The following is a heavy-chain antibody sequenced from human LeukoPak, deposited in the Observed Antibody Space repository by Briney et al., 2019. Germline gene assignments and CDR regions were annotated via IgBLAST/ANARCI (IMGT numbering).Heavy chain of an antibody. CDR1: GFTFSSYA. D-gene: IGHD3-9*01. J-gene: IGHJ5*02. Sequence: GRSLRLSCAASGFTFSSYAMHWVRQAPGKGLEWVAVISYDGSNKYYADSVKGRFTISRDNSKNTLYLQMNSLRAEDTAVYYCAREALRYFVLNWFDPWGQGTLVTVSS. CDR3: AREALRYFVLNWFDP. CDR2: ISYDGSNK. V-gene: IGHV3-30*04.